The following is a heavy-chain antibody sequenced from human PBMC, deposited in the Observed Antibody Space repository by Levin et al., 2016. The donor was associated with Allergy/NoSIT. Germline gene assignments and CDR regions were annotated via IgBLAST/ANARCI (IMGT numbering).Heavy chain of an antibody. CDR1: GLTFRDYS. CDR3: VRDSSGSLPTTYLDY. D-gene: IGHD1/OR15-1a*01. Sequence: GESLKISCLVSGLTFRDYSMSWVRQAPGKGLEWVSYIDQSSSHIFYADSVRGRFTLSRDNAKNSLYLQMSSLRAEDTGTYYCVRDSSGSLPTTYLDYWGQGALVSVSS. V-gene: IGHV3-48*01. CDR2: IDQSSSHI. J-gene: IGHJ4*02.